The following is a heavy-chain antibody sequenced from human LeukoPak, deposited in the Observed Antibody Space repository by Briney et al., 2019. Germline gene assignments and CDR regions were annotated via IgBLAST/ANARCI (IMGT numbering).Heavy chain of an antibody. V-gene: IGHV4-61*02. D-gene: IGHD5-18*01. CDR3: ARARLNTKSGYSYGYH. CDR1: GGSISSGSYY. J-gene: IGHJ5*02. Sequence: YPSQTLSLTCTVSGGSISSGSYYWSWIRQPAGKGLEWIGRIYTSGSTNYNPSLKSRVTISVDTSKNQFSLKLSSVTAADTAVYYCARARLNTKSGYSYGYHWGQGTLVTVSS. CDR2: IYTSGST.